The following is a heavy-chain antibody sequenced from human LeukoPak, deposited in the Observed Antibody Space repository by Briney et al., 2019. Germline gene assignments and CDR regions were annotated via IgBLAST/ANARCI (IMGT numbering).Heavy chain of an antibody. V-gene: IGHV3-15*01. J-gene: IGHJ4*02. CDR1: GFTFSNAW. CDR3: TTVLLWFGELIG. Sequence: PGGSLRLSCAASGFTFSNAWMSWVRQAPGKGLEWVARIKSKTDGGTTDYAAPVKGRFTISRDDSKNTLYLQMNSLKTEDTAVYYCTTVLLWFGELIGWGQGTLVTVSS. D-gene: IGHD3-10*01. CDR2: IKSKTDGGTT.